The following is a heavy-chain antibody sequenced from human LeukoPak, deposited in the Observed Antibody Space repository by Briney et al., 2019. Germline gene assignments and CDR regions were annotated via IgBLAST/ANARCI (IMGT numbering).Heavy chain of an antibody. D-gene: IGHD2-15*01. CDR1: GGSISTYY. J-gene: IGHJ4*02. CDR3: ARDFGGTDPYYFDY. CDR2: ISNTGGT. V-gene: IGHV4-59*12. Sequence: SETLSLTCTVSGGSISTYYWTWIRQPPGKGLEWIGYISNTGGTKYNPSLTSRVTMSVDTSKNQFSLQLNSVTPEDTAVYYCARDFGGTDPYYFDYWGQGTLVTVSS.